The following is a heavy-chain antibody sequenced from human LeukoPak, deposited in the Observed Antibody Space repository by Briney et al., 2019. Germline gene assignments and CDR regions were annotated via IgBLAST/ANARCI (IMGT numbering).Heavy chain of an antibody. CDR1: GYTFTRYY. V-gene: IGHV1-2*02. Sequence: ASVKVSCKASGYTFTRYYMHWVRQAPGQGLEWMGWINPNSGGTNYAQKSQGRVTMTRDTSISTAYMELSRLRSDDTAAYYCARDKRARLRLGELGIFDYWGQGTLVTVSS. D-gene: IGHD3-16*01. CDR2: INPNSGGT. J-gene: IGHJ4*02. CDR3: ARDKRARLRLGELGIFDY.